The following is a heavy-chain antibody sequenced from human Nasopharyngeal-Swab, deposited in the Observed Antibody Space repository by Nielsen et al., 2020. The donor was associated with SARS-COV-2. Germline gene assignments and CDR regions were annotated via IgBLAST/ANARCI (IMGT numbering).Heavy chain of an antibody. J-gene: IGHJ4*02. CDR1: GFTLSDRY. CDR3: ARRAGYCSGGSDCYYFDP. D-gene: IGHD2-15*01. Sequence: GESLKISCAASGFTLSDRYMIWIRQAPGKGLEWISYISSSGSSINYADSVKGRFTISRDNARNSLYLQMNSLRAEDTAVYYCARRAGYCSGGSDCYYFDPWGQGTLVTVSP. V-gene: IGHV3-11*01. CDR2: ISSSGSSI.